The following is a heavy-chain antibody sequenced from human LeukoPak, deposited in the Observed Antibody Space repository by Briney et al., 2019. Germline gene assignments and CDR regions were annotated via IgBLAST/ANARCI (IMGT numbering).Heavy chain of an antibody. J-gene: IGHJ4*02. CDR3: ARALMIRGVTDY. V-gene: IGHV3-7*01. D-gene: IGHD3-10*01. Sequence: GGSLRLSCAASGFSFSSYWMSWVRQAPGKGLEWVANVKQDGSEKLYVDSVKCRFTISRDNAKNSLYLQMNSLRAEDTAVYYCARALMIRGVTDYWGQGTLVTVSS. CDR1: GFSFSSYW. CDR2: VKQDGSEK.